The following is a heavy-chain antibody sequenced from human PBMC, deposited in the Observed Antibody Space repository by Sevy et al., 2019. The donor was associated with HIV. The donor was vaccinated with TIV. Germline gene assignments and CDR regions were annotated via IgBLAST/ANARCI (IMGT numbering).Heavy chain of an antibody. CDR3: ARGPPLGALSAVVTRYFDL. J-gene: IGHJ2*01. CDR2: IYTSGST. D-gene: IGHD2-21*02. CDR1: GGSISSYY. Sequence: SETLSLTCTVSGGSISSYYWSWIRQPAGKGLEWIGRIYTSGSTNYNPSLKSRVTMSVDTSKNQFSLKLSSVTAADTAVYYCARGPPLGALSAVVTRYFDLWGRGALVTVSS. V-gene: IGHV4-4*07.